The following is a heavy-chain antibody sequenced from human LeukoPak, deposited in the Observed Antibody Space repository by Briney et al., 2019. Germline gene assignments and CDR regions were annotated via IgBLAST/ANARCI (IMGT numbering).Heavy chain of an antibody. CDR3: ASTTYCSSTSGYGQLDGWFDP. D-gene: IGHD2-2*01. J-gene: IGHJ5*02. CDR1: GGSISSYY. Sequence: PSETLSLICTVSGGSISSYYWSWIRQPPGKGLEWIGYIYYSGSTNYNPSLKSRVTISVDTSKNQFSLKLSSVTAADTAVYYCASTTYCSSTSGYGQLDGWFDPWGQGTLVTVSS. V-gene: IGHV4-59*01. CDR2: IYYSGST.